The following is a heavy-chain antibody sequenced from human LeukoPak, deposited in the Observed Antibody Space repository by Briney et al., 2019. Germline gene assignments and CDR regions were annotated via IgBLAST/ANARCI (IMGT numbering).Heavy chain of an antibody. CDR2: ISSSGSTI. J-gene: IGHJ4*02. D-gene: IGHD3-10*01. CDR1: GFTFSSYE. V-gene: IGHV3-48*03. Sequence: GSLRLSCAASGFTFSSYEMNWVRQAPGKGLEWVSYISSSGSTIYYADSVKGRFTISRDNAKNSLYLQMNSLRAEDTAVYYCARELDYYGSGSYLGYWGQGTLVTVSS. CDR3: ARELDYYGSGSYLGY.